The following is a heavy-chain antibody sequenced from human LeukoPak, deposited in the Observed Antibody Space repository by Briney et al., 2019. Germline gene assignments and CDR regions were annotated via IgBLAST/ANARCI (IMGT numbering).Heavy chain of an antibody. V-gene: IGHV1-24*01. CDR1: GYAFTGYY. J-gene: IGHJ4*02. D-gene: IGHD4-17*01. CDR3: ATASYGDYVPVGY. CDR2: FDPEDGET. Sequence: ASVKVSCKASGYAFTGYYMHWVRQAPGKGLEWMGGFDPEDGETIYAQKFQGRVTMTEDTSTDTAYMELSSLRSEDTAVYYCATASYGDYVPVGYWGQGTLVTVSS.